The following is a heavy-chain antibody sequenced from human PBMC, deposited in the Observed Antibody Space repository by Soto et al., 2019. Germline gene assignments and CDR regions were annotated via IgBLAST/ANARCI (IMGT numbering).Heavy chain of an antibody. J-gene: IGHJ4*02. V-gene: IGHV3-7*03. CDR3: ARDLPGYCSTTNCYYYFDF. CDR2: IRQDGHEK. D-gene: IGHD2-2*01. Sequence: QTGGSLRLSCAVSGFTFTSYSMSWVRQAPGEGLEWVANIRQDGHEKYYVDSVRGRFTISRDNAQNSLYLQMDSLGAEDTAMYYCARDLPGYCSTTNCYYYFDFWGQGTLVTVSS. CDR1: GFTFTSYS.